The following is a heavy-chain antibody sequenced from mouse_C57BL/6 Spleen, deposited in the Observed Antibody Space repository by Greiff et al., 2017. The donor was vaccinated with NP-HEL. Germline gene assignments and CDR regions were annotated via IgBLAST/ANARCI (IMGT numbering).Heavy chain of an antibody. D-gene: IGHD4-1*01. V-gene: IGHV5-6*02. Sequence: DVKLVESGGDLVKPGGSLKLSCAASGFTFSSYGMSWVRQTPDKRLEWVATISSGGSYTYYPDSVKGRFTISRDNAKNTLYQQMSSLKSEDTAMYYCARGTGTRNLDYWGQGTTLTVSS. J-gene: IGHJ2*01. CDR1: GFTFSSYG. CDR2: ISSGGSYT. CDR3: ARGTGTRNLDY.